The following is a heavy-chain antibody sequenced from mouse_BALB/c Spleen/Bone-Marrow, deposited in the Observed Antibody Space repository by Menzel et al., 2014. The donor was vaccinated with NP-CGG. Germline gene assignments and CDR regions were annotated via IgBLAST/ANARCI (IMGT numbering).Heavy chain of an antibody. D-gene: IGHD2-1*01. CDR2: VWSGGST. CDR3: ARRNGNFRYYAMDY. J-gene: IGHJ4*01. CDR1: GFSLTTYD. Sequence: QVTLKESGPGLVQPSQSLSITCTVSGFSLTTYDVVWVRQSPGKGLEWLGVVWSGGSTDYNAAFISRLSINKDNSKSQVFFKMNNLQAYDTAIYYCARRNGNFRYYAMDYWGQGTSVTVSS. V-gene: IGHV2-2*01.